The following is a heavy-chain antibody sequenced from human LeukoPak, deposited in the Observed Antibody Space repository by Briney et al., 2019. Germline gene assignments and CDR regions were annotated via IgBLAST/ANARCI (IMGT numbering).Heavy chain of an antibody. CDR1: GGSISSYY. CDR2: IYYSGST. V-gene: IGHV4-59*01. CDR3: ARGGSGRLYYFDY. J-gene: IGHJ4*02. D-gene: IGHD2-15*01. Sequence: PSETLPLTCTVSGGSISSYYWSWIRQPPGKGLEWIGYIYYSGSTNYNPSLKSRVTISVDTSKNQFSLKLSSVTAADTAVYYCARGGSGRLYYFDYWGQGTLVTVSS.